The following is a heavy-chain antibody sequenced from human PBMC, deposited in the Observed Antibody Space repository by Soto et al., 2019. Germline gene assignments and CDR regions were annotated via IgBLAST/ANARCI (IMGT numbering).Heavy chain of an antibody. CDR2: MSFDGSIK. V-gene: IGHV3-30*18. CDR1: GFTFSTYG. J-gene: IGHJ4*02. CDR3: AKGLMGAISGPVDY. D-gene: IGHD1-26*01. Sequence: PGGSLRLSCAVSGFTFSTYGMHWVRQAPGKGLEWVAIMSFDGSIKYYADSVKGRFTIFRDNSKNTLYLQMNSLRAEDTAVYYCAKGLMGAISGPVDYWGQGTLVTVSS.